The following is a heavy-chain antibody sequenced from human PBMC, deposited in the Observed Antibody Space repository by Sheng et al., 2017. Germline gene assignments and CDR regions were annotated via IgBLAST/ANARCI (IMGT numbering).Heavy chain of an antibody. CDR3: ARESVYCSSTSCYYNWFDP. CDR2: IYHSGST. Sequence: QLQLQESGSGLVKPSQTLSLTCAVSGGSISSGGYSWSWIRQPPGKGLEWIGYIYHSGSTYYNPSLKSRVTISVDRSKNQFSLKLSSVTAADTAVYYCARESVYCSSTSCYYNWFDPWGQGTLV. CDR1: GGSISSGGYS. D-gene: IGHD2-2*01. J-gene: IGHJ5*02. V-gene: IGHV4-30-2*01.